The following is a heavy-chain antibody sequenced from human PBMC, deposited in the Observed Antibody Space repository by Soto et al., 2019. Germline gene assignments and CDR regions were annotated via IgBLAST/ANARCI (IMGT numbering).Heavy chain of an antibody. CDR2: IYWDDYK. J-gene: IGHJ4*02. D-gene: IGHD3-10*01. CDR1: GFSLGTSGVG. V-gene: IGHV2-5*02. Sequence: QITLKESGPTLVKPTQTLTLTCTFSGFSLGTSGVGVGWISQPPGKALEWVALIYWDDYKHFSPSLESRLTIIEDPHKTLVVLTMTDMDPVDTATYYCAHKGSGLYPLDYWGQGILVTVSS. CDR3: AHKGSGLYPLDY.